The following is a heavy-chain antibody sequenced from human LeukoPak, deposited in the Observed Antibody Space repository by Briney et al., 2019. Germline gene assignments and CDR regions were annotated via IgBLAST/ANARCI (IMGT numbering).Heavy chain of an antibody. CDR1: GGSISNYY. V-gene: IGHV4-59*04. J-gene: IGHJ4*02. CDR3: AGEEAETAMVTFDY. D-gene: IGHD5-18*01. CDR2: IYHSGST. Sequence: SETLSLTCTVSGGSISNYYWNWIRQPPGKGLEWIGSIYHSGSTYYNPSLKSRVTISVDTSKNQFSLKLSSVTAADTAVYYCAGEEAETAMVTFDYWGQGTLVTVSS.